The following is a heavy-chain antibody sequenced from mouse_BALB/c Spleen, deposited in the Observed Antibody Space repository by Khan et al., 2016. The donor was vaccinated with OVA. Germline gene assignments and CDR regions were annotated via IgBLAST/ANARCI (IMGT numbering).Heavy chain of an antibody. J-gene: IGHJ3*01. CDR1: GDSITSGY. V-gene: IGHV3-8*02. CDR2: ILYSGST. CDR3: ARSTCRNAVAY. Sequence: EVQLQESGPSLVKPSQTLSLTCSVTGDSITSGYWCWIRQFPGNKLEYMGFILYSGSTYYNPALKSRISISRHTSQNQYYLQMNSVTTNDTATDYCARSTCRNAVAYWGQGTLVTVSA.